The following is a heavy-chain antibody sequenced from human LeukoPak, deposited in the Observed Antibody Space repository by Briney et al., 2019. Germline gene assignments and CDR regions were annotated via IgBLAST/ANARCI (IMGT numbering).Heavy chain of an antibody. CDR1: GGSISSSSYY. J-gene: IGHJ4*02. D-gene: IGHD2-2*01. CDR2: IYYGGST. Sequence: SETLSLTCTVSGGSISSSSYYWGWIRQPPGKGLEWIGSIYYGGSTYYNPSLKSRVTISVDTSKNQFSLKLSSVIAADTAVYYCARHERYCSSTSCYPVDYWGQGTLVTVSS. CDR3: ARHERYCSSTSCYPVDY. V-gene: IGHV4-39*01.